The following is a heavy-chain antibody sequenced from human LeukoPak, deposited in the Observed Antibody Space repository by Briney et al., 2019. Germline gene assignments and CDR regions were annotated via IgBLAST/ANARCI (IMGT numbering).Heavy chain of an antibody. V-gene: IGHV4-61*02. CDR2: IYTSGST. D-gene: IGHD4-17*01. J-gene: IGHJ3*02. CDR1: GGSLSSGSYY. Sequence: SETLSLTCTVSGGSLSSGSYYWRWLRQPAGRGLEWFGRIYTSGSTNYNPSLKSRVTISVDTPKNQFSLKLSSVTAADTAGYYCARDSEDGDDAFDIWGEGTMVTVSS. CDR3: ARDSEDGDDAFDI.